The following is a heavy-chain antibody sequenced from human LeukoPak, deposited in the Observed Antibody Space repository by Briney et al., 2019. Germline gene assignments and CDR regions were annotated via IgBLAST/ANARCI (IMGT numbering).Heavy chain of an antibody. D-gene: IGHD1-1*01. J-gene: IGHJ4*02. CDR2: ISWNSGSI. V-gene: IGHV3-9*03. CDR1: AFTFDNYA. CDR3: AKDKGQDITIDYLDY. Sequence: GRSLRLSCAASAFTFDNYAMHWVRQAPGKGLEWVSGISWNSGSIGYADSVKGRFTISRDNAKNSLYLQMNSLRAEDMALYYCAKDKGQDITIDYLDYSGQGTLVTVSS.